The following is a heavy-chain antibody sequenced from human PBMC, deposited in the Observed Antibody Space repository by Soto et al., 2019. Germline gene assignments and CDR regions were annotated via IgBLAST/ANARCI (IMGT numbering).Heavy chain of an antibody. Sequence: ASVMVSCKASGYTFTSYAMHWVRQAPGQRLEWMGWINAGNGNTKYSQKFQGRVTITRDTSASTAYMELSSLRSEDTAVYYCARFAVAGTRVYYYYGMDVWGQGTTVTGS. CDR3: ARFAVAGTRVYYYYGMDV. CDR1: GYTFTSYA. V-gene: IGHV1-3*01. J-gene: IGHJ6*02. CDR2: INAGNGNT. D-gene: IGHD6-19*01.